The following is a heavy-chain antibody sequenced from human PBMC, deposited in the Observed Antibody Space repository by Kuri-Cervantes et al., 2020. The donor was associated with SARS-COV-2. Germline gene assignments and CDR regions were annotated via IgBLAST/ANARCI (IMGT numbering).Heavy chain of an antibody. V-gene: IGHV3-21*01. D-gene: IGHD3-16*02. CDR2: ISSSSSYI. Sequence: GESLKISCAASGFTFSSYSMNWVRQAPGKGLEWVSSISSSSSYIYYADSVKGRFTISRDNAKNSLYLQMNSLRAEDTAVYYCARAFIHYYYYMDVWGKGTTVTVSS. CDR1: GFTFSSYS. J-gene: IGHJ6*03. CDR3: ARAFIHYYYYMDV.